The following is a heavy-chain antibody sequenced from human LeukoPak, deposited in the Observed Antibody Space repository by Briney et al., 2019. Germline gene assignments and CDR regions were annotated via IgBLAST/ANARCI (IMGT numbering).Heavy chain of an antibody. CDR1: GFTFSSYA. J-gene: IGHJ3*01. Sequence: GGSLRLSCAASGFTFSSYAVSWVRQAPGKGLEWVSAISISGGSTYYADSVKGRFTFSRDNSKNTLYLQTNSLRAEDSAVYYCAKVASALTMYDAFDVWGQGTVVTVSS. V-gene: IGHV3-23*01. D-gene: IGHD4/OR15-4a*01. CDR3: AKVASALTMYDAFDV. CDR2: ISISGGST.